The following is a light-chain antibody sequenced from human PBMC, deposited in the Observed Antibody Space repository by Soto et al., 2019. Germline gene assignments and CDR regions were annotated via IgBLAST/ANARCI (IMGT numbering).Light chain of an antibody. Sequence: QSVLTQPPSASGTPGQRVTISCSGSSSNIGSNSVNWYQQLPGTAPKLLIYSNDQRPSGVPDRFSGSKSGTSASLAIRGLQSEDEADYYCAAWDDSLNGFYVFGTGTKLTVL. CDR2: SND. V-gene: IGLV1-44*01. CDR1: SSNIGSNS. J-gene: IGLJ1*01. CDR3: AAWDDSLNGFYV.